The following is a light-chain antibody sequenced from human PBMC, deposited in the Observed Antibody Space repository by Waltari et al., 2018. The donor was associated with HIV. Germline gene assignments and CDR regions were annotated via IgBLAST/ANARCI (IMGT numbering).Light chain of an antibody. CDR3: QQLNSYTQIT. CDR1: QGISNY. J-gene: IGKJ4*01. V-gene: IGKV1-9*01. CDR2: AAS. Sequence: DIQLTQSPSFLSASVGDRVTITCRASQGISNYVAWYQQKPGKAPKLLIYAASTLQSGVPSRFSGSGSGTEFTLTIGGLQPEDFATYYCQQLNSYTQITFGGGTKVEIK.